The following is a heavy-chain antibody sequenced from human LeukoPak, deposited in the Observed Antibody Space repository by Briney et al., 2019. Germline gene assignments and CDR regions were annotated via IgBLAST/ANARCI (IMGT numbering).Heavy chain of an antibody. CDR2: ISYDGSNK. CDR3: AKDRGPWQWLVDSLDY. CDR1: GFTFSSYG. V-gene: IGHV3-30*18. Sequence: GGSLRLSCAASGFTFSSYGMHWVRQAPGKGLEWVAVISYDGSNKYYADSVKGRFTISRDNSKNTLYLQMNSLRAEDTAVYYCAKDRGPWQWLVDSLDYWGQGTQVTVSS. J-gene: IGHJ4*02. D-gene: IGHD6-19*01.